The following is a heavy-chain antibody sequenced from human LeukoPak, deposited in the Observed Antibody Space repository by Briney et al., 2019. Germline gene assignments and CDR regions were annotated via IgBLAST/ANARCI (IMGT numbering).Heavy chain of an antibody. CDR2: IYNSGST. D-gene: IGHD5-12*01. CDR1: GGSFSGYY. CDR3: ARLSGYGLHYYYYMDV. Sequence: SETLSLTCAVYGGSFSGYYWSWIRQPPGKGLEWIGSIYNSGSTYYNPSLKSRVTISVDTSKNQFSLKLSSVTAADTAAYYCARLSGYGLHYYYYMDVWGKGTTVTVSS. V-gene: IGHV4-34*01. J-gene: IGHJ6*03.